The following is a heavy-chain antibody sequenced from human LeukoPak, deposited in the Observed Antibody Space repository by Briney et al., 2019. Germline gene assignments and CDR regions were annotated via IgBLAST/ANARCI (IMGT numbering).Heavy chain of an antibody. D-gene: IGHD2-2*01. CDR2: IWYDGSNK. V-gene: IGHV3-33*06. Sequence: PGRSLRLSCAASGFTFSSYGMHWVRQAPGKGLEWVAVIWYDGSNKYYADSVKGRFTISRDNSKNTLYLQMNSLRAEETAVYYCAKDPRDYCSSTSCFTSPAWFDPWGQGTLVTVSS. J-gene: IGHJ5*02. CDR1: GFTFSSYG. CDR3: AKDPRDYCSSTSCFTSPAWFDP.